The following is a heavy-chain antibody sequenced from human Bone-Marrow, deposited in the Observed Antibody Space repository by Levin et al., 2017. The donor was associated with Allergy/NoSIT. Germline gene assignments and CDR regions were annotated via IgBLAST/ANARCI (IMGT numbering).Heavy chain of an antibody. J-gene: IGHJ6*02. CDR1: GFTFSSYA. Sequence: GGSLRLSCAASGFTFSSYAMSWVRQAPGKGLEWVSAISGSGGSTYYADSVKGRFTISRDNSKNTLYLQMNSLRAEDTAVYYCAKGTQWEPLEIGGMDVWGQGTTVTVSS. CDR3: AKGTQWEPLEIGGMDV. CDR2: ISGSGGST. V-gene: IGHV3-23*01. D-gene: IGHD1-26*01.